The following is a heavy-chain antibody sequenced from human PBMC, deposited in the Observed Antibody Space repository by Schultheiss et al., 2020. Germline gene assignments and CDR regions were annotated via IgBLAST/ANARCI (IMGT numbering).Heavy chain of an antibody. Sequence: SQTLSLTCAVYGGSFSGYYWSWIRQPPGKGLEWIGEINHSGSTNYNPSLKSRVTISVDTSKNQFSLKLSSVTDADTAVYYCAREPYYDFWSGYSPGRWFDPWGQGTLVTVSS. CDR3: AREPYYDFWSGYSPGRWFDP. CDR1: GGSFSGYY. J-gene: IGHJ5*02. V-gene: IGHV4-34*01. D-gene: IGHD3-3*01. CDR2: INHSGST.